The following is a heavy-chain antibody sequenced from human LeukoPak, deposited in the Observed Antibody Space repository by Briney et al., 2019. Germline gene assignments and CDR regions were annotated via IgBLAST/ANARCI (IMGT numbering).Heavy chain of an antibody. Sequence: SVKVSCKASGGTFSSYAISWVRQAPGQGLEWMGGIIPIFGTANYAQKFQGRVTITADESTSTAYMELSSLRSEDTAVYYCARLVYSSGWPPDYWGQGTLVTVSS. V-gene: IGHV1-69*13. CDR3: ARLVYSSGWPPDY. CDR2: IIPIFGTA. CDR1: GGTFSSYA. J-gene: IGHJ4*02. D-gene: IGHD6-19*01.